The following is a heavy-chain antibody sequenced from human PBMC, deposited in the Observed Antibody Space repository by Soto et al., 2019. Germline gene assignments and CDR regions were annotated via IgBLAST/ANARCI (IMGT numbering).Heavy chain of an antibody. J-gene: IGHJ6*03. CDR3: AGTSSLQWYYMDV. Sequence: PSETLSLTCTVSGGSISSGGYYWSWIRQHPGKGLEWIGYIYYSGSTYYNPSLKSRVTISVDTSKNQFSLKLSSVTPVDTAVYYCAGTSSLQWYYMDVWDKGTTVTVSS. D-gene: IGHD1-7*01. CDR1: GGSISSGGYY. V-gene: IGHV4-31*03. CDR2: IYYSGST.